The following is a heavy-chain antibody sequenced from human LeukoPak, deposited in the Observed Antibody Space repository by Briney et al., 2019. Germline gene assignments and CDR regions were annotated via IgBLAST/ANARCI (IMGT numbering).Heavy chain of an antibody. D-gene: IGHD2-2*01. Sequence: SQTLSLTCXVYGGSFSGYYWSWIRQPPGKGLEWIGEINHSGSTNYNPSLKSRVTISIDTSKNQFSLNLRSVTAADTAVYYCARRYCSSASCYAVSQDAFDIWGQGTLVTVSP. J-gene: IGHJ3*02. CDR1: GGSFSGYY. CDR2: INHSGST. V-gene: IGHV4-34*01. CDR3: ARRYCSSASCYAVSQDAFDI.